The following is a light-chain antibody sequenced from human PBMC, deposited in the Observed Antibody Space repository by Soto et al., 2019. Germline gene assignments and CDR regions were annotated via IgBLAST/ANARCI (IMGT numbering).Light chain of an antibody. CDR2: GAS. J-gene: IGKJ1*01. V-gene: IGKV3-20*01. CDR1: QSVSSSY. CDR3: QQYGSSPQT. Sequence: EIVLTQSPGTLSLSPGERATLPCRASQSVSSSYLAWYQQKPGQAPRLLIYGASSRATGIPDRFSGSGSGTDFTLTISRLEPEDSAVYYCQQYGSSPQTFGQGTKVDIK.